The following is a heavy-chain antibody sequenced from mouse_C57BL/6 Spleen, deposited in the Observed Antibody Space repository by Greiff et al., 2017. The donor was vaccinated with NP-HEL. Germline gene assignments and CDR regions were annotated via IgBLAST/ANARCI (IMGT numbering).Heavy chain of an antibody. D-gene: IGHD1-3*01. Sequence: EVQVVESGGGLVKPGGSLKLSCAASGFTFSDYGMHWVRQAPEKGLEWVAYISSGSSTIYYADTVKGRFTISRDNAKNTLFLQMTSLRSEDTAMYYCASQTKDYAMDYWGQGTSVTVSS. CDR2: ISSGSSTI. V-gene: IGHV5-17*01. CDR3: ASQTKDYAMDY. J-gene: IGHJ4*01. CDR1: GFTFSDYG.